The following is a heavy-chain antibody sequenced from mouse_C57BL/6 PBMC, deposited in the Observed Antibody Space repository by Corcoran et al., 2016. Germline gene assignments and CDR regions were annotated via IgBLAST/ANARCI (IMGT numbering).Heavy chain of an antibody. D-gene: IGHD2-5*01. Sequence: EVQLQQSGPELVKPGASVKISCKASGYTFTDYYMNWVKQSHGKSLEWIGDINPNNGGTSYNQKFKGKATLTVDKSSSTAYMELRSLTSEDSAVYYCARLGAYSNYGAFAYWGQGTLVTVSA. J-gene: IGHJ3*01. V-gene: IGHV1-26*01. CDR2: INPNNGGT. CDR3: ARLGAYSNYGAFAY. CDR1: GYTFTDYY.